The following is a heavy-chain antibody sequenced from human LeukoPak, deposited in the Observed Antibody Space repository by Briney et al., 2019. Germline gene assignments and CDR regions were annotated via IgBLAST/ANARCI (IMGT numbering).Heavy chain of an antibody. CDR2: ISWNSGNI. Sequence: SLTLSCAGSAFTFDDYAMHWVRQTPGKGLEWVSGISWNSGNIAYADFVGGRFTISRDNAKNSLSLQMNSLSDEDTAVYYCAKDAYGGATFFYYMDVWGKGTTVTVSS. CDR3: AKDAYGGATFFYYMDV. V-gene: IGHV3-9*01. D-gene: IGHD2/OR15-2a*01. CDR1: AFTFDDYA. J-gene: IGHJ6*03.